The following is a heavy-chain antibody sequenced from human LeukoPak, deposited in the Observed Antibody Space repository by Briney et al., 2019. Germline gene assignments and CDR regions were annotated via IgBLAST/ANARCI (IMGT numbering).Heavy chain of an antibody. Sequence: SETLSLTCTVSGGSISSYYWSWIRQPAGKGLEWIGRISTSGSTNYNPSLKSRVTMSVDTSKNQFSLKLSSVTAADTAVYYCARMTYYYDSSGYYYVFYFDYWGQRTLVTVSS. D-gene: IGHD3-22*01. J-gene: IGHJ4*02. CDR1: GGSISSYY. CDR2: ISTSGST. CDR3: ARMTYYYDSSGYYYVFYFDY. V-gene: IGHV4-4*07.